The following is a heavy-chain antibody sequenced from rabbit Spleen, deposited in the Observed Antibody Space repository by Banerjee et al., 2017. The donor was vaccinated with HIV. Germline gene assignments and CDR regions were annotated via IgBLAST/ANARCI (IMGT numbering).Heavy chain of an antibody. CDR1: GFSFSSSDY. CDR2: IDSGSSGFT. CDR3: ARDTASSFSSYGMDL. J-gene: IGHJ6*01. Sequence: QSLEESGGGLVQPEGSLALTCKASGFSFSSSDYICWVRQAPGKGLEWIVCIDSGSSGFTYFASWAKGRFTISKTSSTTVTLQMTSLTAADTATYFCARDTASSFSSYGMDLWGPGTLVTVS. V-gene: IGHV1S40*01. D-gene: IGHD8-1*01.